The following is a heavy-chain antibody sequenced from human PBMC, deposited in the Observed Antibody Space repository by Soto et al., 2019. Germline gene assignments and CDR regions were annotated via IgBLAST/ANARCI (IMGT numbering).Heavy chain of an antibody. J-gene: IGHJ6*02. CDR3: DKSSRSLYYYYGMDV. D-gene: IGHD3-10*01. CDR2: ISNDVSKK. Sequence: QVQLVESAGGVVQPGKSLRLSCAASGLTLITYGRHWVRQAPGRGLEWVAVISNDVSKKHYADSVKGRFTISSDESETTLYLQMNSLRPDDTAVYYCDKSSRSLYYYYGMDVWGQRTTVTVPS. CDR1: GLTLITYG. V-gene: IGHV3-30*18.